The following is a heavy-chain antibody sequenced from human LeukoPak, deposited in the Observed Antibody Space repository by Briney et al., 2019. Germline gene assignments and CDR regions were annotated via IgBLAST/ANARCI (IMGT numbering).Heavy chain of an antibody. Sequence: SETLSLTCAVSGYSISSGYYWGWIRQPPGKGLEWIGSIYHSGSTYYNPSLKSRVTISVDTSKNQFSLKLSSVTDADTAVYYCARDQYYYDSSGYYYGDLGDYWGQGTLVTVSS. D-gene: IGHD3-22*01. J-gene: IGHJ4*02. V-gene: IGHV4-38-2*02. CDR3: ARDQYYYDSSGYYYGDLGDY. CDR2: IYHSGST. CDR1: GYSISSGYY.